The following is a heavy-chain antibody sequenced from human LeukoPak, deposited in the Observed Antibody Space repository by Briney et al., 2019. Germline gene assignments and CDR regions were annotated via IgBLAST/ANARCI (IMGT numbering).Heavy chain of an antibody. CDR2: ITSGDST. J-gene: IGHJ4*02. Sequence: GGSLRLSCAASGFTFSNYAVSWVRHAPGKGLEWVSVITSGDSTYYADSVKGRFTISRDNSKNTLYLQMNSLRAEDTAVYYCAKDNGQWLLFDYWGQGTLVTVSS. D-gene: IGHD6-19*01. V-gene: IGHV3-23*01. CDR3: AKDNGQWLLFDY. CDR1: GFTFSNYA.